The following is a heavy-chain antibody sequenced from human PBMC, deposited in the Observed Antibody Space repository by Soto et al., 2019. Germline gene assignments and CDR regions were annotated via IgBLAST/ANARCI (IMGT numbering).Heavy chain of an antibody. CDR2: IYYSGST. V-gene: IGHV4-31*03. D-gene: IGHD4-17*01. CDR3: AREADYGDYDRWFDP. CDR1: GGSISSGGYY. Sequence: QVQLQESGPGLVKPSQTLSLTCTVSGGSISSGGYYWSWIRQHPGKGLEWIGYIYYSGSTYYNPSLKSRVTISVDTSKNQFSRKLSSVTAADTAVYYCAREADYGDYDRWFDPWGQGTLVTVSS. J-gene: IGHJ5*02.